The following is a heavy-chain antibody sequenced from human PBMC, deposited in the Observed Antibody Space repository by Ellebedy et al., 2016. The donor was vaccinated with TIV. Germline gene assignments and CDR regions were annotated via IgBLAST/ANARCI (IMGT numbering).Heavy chain of an antibody. Sequence: AASVKVSCKASGYTFTDYSVHWVRQAPGQGLEWMGWVNTNTGGPDYAQKFQGRVTMTRDTSIGTAYMELSGLTSSDTAIYYCACVMGVAGINVWGQGTRVTVSS. J-gene: IGHJ4*02. CDR2: VNTNTGGP. V-gene: IGHV1-2*02. CDR3: ACVMGVAGINV. CDR1: GYTFTDYS. D-gene: IGHD6-19*01.